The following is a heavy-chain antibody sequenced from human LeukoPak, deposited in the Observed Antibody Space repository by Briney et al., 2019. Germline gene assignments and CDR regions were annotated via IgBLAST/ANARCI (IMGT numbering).Heavy chain of an antibody. CDR1: GYSFTSYW. Sequence: KRGESLKISCKGSGYSFTSYWIGWVRQMPGKGLEWMGIIYPGDSDTRYSPSFQGQVTISADKSISTAYLQWSSLKASDTAMYYCARLAAAGHYYYYGMDVWGQGTTVTVSS. D-gene: IGHD6-13*01. CDR3: ARLAAAGHYYYYGMDV. V-gene: IGHV5-51*01. CDR2: IYPGDSDT. J-gene: IGHJ6*02.